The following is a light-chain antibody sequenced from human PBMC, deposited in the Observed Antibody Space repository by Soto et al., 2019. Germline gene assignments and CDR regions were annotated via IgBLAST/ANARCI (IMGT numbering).Light chain of an antibody. V-gene: IGKV1-5*03. CDR2: KAS. CDR3: QQYNRYSPWA. Sequence: DVQMTQSPSTLSASVGERVTITCRASQSVSTLLAWYQQQPGKAPKLLIYKASSLESGVPSRFSGSGSGTEFTLTISSLQPDDFATYYCQQYNRYSPWAFGQGTKVEIK. CDR1: QSVSTL. J-gene: IGKJ1*01.